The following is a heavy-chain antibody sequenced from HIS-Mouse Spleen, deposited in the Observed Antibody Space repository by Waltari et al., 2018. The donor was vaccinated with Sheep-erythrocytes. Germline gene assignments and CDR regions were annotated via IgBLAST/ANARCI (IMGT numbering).Heavy chain of an antibody. V-gene: IGHV4-39*01. CDR2: IYYSGST. J-gene: IGHJ4*02. CDR3: ARHKDTAMVHFDY. D-gene: IGHD5-18*01. Sequence: QLQLQESGPGLVKPSETLSLTCTVSGGSISSSSYYWGWIRQPPGKGLEWIGSIYYSGSTYYNPSLKSRVTISVDTSKNQCSLKLSSVTAADTAVYYCARHKDTAMVHFDYWGQGTLVTVSS. CDR1: GGSISSSSYY.